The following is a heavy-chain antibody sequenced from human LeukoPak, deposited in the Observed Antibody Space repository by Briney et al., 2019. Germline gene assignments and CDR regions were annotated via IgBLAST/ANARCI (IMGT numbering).Heavy chain of an antibody. V-gene: IGHV3-30*14. CDR2: ISYDGNNK. Sequence: GGSLRLSCAASGFAFSSYALHWVRQAPGQGLQWVASISYDGNNKYYADSMKGRFTISRDNSKNTLYLQVNSLRAEDTAMYYCARNILFAFDIWGQGTVVTVSS. CDR1: GFAFSSYA. CDR3: ARNILFAFDI. J-gene: IGHJ3*02.